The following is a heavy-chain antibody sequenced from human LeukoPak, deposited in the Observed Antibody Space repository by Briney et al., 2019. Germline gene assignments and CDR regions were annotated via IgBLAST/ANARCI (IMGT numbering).Heavy chain of an antibody. Sequence: SETLSLTCTVSGVSISSYYWSWIRQPPGKGLEWIGYIYYSGSTNYNPSLKSRVTISVDTTKNQFSLKLSSVTAADTAVYYCARHSRRYCSGGSCYSLDYFDYWGQGTLVTVSS. CDR3: ARHSRRYCSGGSCYSLDYFDY. V-gene: IGHV4-59*01. D-gene: IGHD2-15*01. CDR1: GVSISSYY. CDR2: IYYSGST. J-gene: IGHJ4*02.